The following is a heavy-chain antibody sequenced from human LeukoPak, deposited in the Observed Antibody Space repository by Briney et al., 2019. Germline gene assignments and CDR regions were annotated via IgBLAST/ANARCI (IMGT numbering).Heavy chain of an antibody. CDR1: GGSFSGYY. CDR3: ARPRYRSSTSCYRTYYFDY. D-gene: IGHD2-2*02. CDR2: INHSGST. Sequence: SETLSLTCAVYGGSFSGYYWSWIRQPPGKGLEWIGEINHSGSTNYNPSLKSRVTISVDTSKNQFSLKLSSVTAADTAVYYCARPRYRSSTSCYRTYYFDYWGQGTLVTVSS. J-gene: IGHJ4*02. V-gene: IGHV4-34*01.